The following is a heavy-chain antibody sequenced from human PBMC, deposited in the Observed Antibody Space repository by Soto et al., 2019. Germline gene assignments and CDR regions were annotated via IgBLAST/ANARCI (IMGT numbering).Heavy chain of an antibody. CDR3: ARDRRISSGWHEYYFDY. CDR1: GGTFSSYA. J-gene: IGHJ4*02. Sequence: VASVKVSCKASGGTFSSYAISWVRQAPGQGLEWMGGIIPIFGTANYAQKFQGRVTITADKSTSTAYMELSSLRSEDTAVYYCARDRRISSGWHEYYFDYWGQGTLVTVSS. CDR2: IIPIFGTA. V-gene: IGHV1-69*06. D-gene: IGHD6-19*01.